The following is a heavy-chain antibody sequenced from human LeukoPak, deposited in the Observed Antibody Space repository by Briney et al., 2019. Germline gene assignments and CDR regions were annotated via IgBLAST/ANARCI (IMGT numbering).Heavy chain of an antibody. Sequence: SGTLSLTCAVSGGSISSSNWWSWVRQPPGKGLEWIGEIYHSGSTNYNPSLKSRVTISVDTSKNQFSLKLSSVTAADTAVYYCARLYYYDSSGSYYFDYWGQGTLVTVSS. V-gene: IGHV4-4*02. CDR1: GGSISSSNW. J-gene: IGHJ4*02. D-gene: IGHD3-22*01. CDR2: IYHSGST. CDR3: ARLYYYDSSGSYYFDY.